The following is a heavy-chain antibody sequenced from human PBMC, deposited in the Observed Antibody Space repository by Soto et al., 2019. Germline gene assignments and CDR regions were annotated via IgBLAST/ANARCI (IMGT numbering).Heavy chain of an antibody. Sequence: ASVKVSCKASGYTFTSYGISWVRQAPGQGLEWMGWISAYNGNTNYAQKLQGRVTMTTDTSTSTAYTELRSLRSDDTAVYYCARAYSSGWYSRQYFDYWGQGTLVTVSS. CDR2: ISAYNGNT. CDR3: ARAYSSGWYSRQYFDY. CDR1: GYTFTSYG. V-gene: IGHV1-18*01. J-gene: IGHJ4*02. D-gene: IGHD6-19*01.